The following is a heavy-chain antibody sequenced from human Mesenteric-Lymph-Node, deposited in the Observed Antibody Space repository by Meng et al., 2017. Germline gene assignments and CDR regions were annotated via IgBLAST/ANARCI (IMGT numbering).Heavy chain of an antibody. CDR1: GDSISSNTHY. D-gene: IGHD3-10*01. CDR2: LFYSGST. V-gene: IGHV4-39*07. J-gene: IGHJ5*02. Sequence: QLQWAGSGPGLVKPSKTLYLTCTVSGDSISSNTHYWGWIRKHPGKGLEWIGSLFYSGSTYYNPSLKSRLTMSVDTSNTQFSLKLSSVTAAATAVYYCARASYGSGSPLGESWFDPWGQGTLVTVSS. CDR3: ARASYGSGSPLGESWFDP.